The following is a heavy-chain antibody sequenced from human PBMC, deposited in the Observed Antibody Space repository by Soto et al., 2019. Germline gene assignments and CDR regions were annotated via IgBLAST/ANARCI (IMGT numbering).Heavy chain of an antibody. CDR2: IYYSGST. CDR3: ARELDYYDSSGYSYFDY. Sequence: TVSGGSISSYYWSWIRQPPGKGLEWIGYIYYSGSTNYNPSLKSRVTISVDTSKNQFSLKLSSVTAADTAVYYCARELDYYDSSGYSYFDYWGQGTLVTVSS. D-gene: IGHD3-22*01. CDR1: GGSISSYY. J-gene: IGHJ4*02. V-gene: IGHV4-59*01.